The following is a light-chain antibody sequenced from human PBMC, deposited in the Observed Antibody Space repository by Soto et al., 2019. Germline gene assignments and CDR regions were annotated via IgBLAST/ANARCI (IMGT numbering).Light chain of an antibody. CDR3: QQRSNWPVT. J-gene: IGKJ5*01. Sequence: EILLTQSPATLSLSPGERATLSCRASQSVNGYLAWYQQKPGQAPRLLIYGTSNRATGIPARFSGSGSGTDFTLTFSSLEPEDFAVYYCQQRSNWPVTFGQGTRLEIK. CDR2: GTS. V-gene: IGKV3-11*01. CDR1: QSVNGY.